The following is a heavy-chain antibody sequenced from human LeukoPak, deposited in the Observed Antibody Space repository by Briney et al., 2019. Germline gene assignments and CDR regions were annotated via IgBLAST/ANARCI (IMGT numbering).Heavy chain of an antibody. D-gene: IGHD3-9*01. CDR3: ARGDYDILTGYYSDY. CDR2: ISSSSSYI. CDR1: GFTFSDYY. V-gene: IGHV3-11*06. J-gene: IGHJ4*02. Sequence: GGSLRLSCAASGFTFSDYYMSWIRQAPGKGLEWVSYISSSSSYIYYADSVKGRFTISRDNAKNSLYLQMNSLRAEDTAVYYCARGDYDILTGYYSDYWGQGTLVTVSS.